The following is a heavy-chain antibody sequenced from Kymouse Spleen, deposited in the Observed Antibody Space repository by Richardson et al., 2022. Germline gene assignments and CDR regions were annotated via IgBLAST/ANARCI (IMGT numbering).Heavy chain of an antibody. CDR1: GGSFSGYY. CDR2: INHSGST. D-gene: IGHD4-11,IGHD4-11*01. CDR3: ARDR*LRL. Sequence: QVQLQQWGAGLLKPSETLSLTCAVYGGSFSGYYWSWIRQPPGKGLEWIGEINHSGSTNYNPSLKSRVTISVDTSKNQFSLKLSSVTAADTAVYYCARDR*LRLLGPGNPGHRLL. V-gene: IGHV4-34*01. J-gene: IGHJ4*02.